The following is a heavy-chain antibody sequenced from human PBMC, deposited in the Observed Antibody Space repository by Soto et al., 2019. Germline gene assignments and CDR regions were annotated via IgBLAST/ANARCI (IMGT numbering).Heavy chain of an antibody. Sequence: PGGSLRLSCVASGFDFRSYEMNWVRQAPGKGLEWVSNIRANDESIYYADSVKGRFTISRDNSKNTLYLQMNSLRAEDTAVYYCATSSYGSGYYYAAFDIWGQGTMVTVSS. J-gene: IGHJ3*02. CDR2: IRANDESI. CDR3: ATSSYGSGYYYAAFDI. CDR1: GFDFRSYE. V-gene: IGHV3-48*03. D-gene: IGHD3-22*01.